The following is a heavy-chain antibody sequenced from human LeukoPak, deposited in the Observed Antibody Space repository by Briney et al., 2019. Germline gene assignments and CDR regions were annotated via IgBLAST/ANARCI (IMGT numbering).Heavy chain of an antibody. CDR2: IYYSGST. CDR1: GGSISSYY. D-gene: IGHD1-26*01. Sequence: SETLSLTCTVSGGSISSYYWSWIRQPPGKGLEWIGYIYYSGSTNYNPSLKSRVTISVDTSKNQFSLKLSSVTAADTAVYYCARVALVSGSSAYNWFDPWGQGTLVTVSS. CDR3: ARVALVSGSSAYNWFDP. V-gene: IGHV4-59*01. J-gene: IGHJ5*02.